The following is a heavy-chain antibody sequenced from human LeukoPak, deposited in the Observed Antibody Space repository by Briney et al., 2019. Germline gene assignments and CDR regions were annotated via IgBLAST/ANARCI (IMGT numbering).Heavy chain of an antibody. CDR1: GGSISRSS. V-gene: IGHV3-21*01. D-gene: IGHD3-3*02. CDR2: ISSSSSYI. J-gene: IGHJ4*02. Sequence: ETLSLTCTVSGGSISRSSYYWGWIRQPPGKGLEWVSSISSSSSYIYYADSVKGRFTISRNNAKNSLYLQMNSLRAEDTAVYYCARDPPTAFSWGQGTLVTVSS. CDR3: ARDPPTAFS.